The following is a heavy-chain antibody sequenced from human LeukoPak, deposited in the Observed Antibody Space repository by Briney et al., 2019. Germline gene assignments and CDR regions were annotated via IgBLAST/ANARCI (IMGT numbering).Heavy chain of an antibody. Sequence: PGGSLRLSCAASGFTFSSFGMHWVRQAPGKGLEWVAFIRYDGSNKYYADSVKGRFTISRDNSKNTLYLHMDRLRVEDTAVYYCAKDWYSGSPTYLDVWGRGTTVTVSS. D-gene: IGHD1-26*01. CDR2: IRYDGSNK. CDR1: GFTFSSFG. V-gene: IGHV3-30*02. J-gene: IGHJ6*03. CDR3: AKDWYSGSPTYLDV.